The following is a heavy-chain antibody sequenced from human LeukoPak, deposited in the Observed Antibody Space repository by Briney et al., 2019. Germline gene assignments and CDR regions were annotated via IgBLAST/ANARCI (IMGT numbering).Heavy chain of an antibody. CDR1: GFTFSSYS. Sequence: PGGSLRLSCAASGFTFSSYSMNWVRQAPGKGLEWVSYISSSSSTIYYADSVKGRFTISRDNAKNSLYLQMNSLRAEDTAVYYCARAPGPPPDYGDYGYWGQGTLVTVSS. D-gene: IGHD4-17*01. V-gene: IGHV3-48*01. J-gene: IGHJ4*02. CDR3: ARAPGPPPDYGDYGY. CDR2: ISSSSSTI.